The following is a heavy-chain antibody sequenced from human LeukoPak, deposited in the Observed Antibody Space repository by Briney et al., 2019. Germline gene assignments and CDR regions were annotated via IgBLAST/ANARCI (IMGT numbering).Heavy chain of an antibody. D-gene: IGHD2-2*01. V-gene: IGHV1-69*13. CDR3: ARGRSYCSSTSCYNWFDP. CDR2: IIPIFGTA. Sequence: ASVKVSCKASGGTFSSYAISWVRQAPGQGLEWMGGIIPIFGTANYAQKFQGRVTITADESTSTAYMELSSLRSEDTAVYYCARGRSYCSSTSCYNWFDPWGQGTLVTVSS. CDR1: GGTFSSYA. J-gene: IGHJ5*02.